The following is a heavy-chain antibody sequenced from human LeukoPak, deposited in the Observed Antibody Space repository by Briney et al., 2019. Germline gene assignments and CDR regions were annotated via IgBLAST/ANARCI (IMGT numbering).Heavy chain of an antibody. Sequence: KPGGSLRLSCAASGFTFSSYSMNWVRQAPGKGLEWVSSISSSSSYIYYADSVKGPFTISRDNAKNSLYLQMNSLRAEDTAVYYCARDPAAYYGSGSYYSYYYYYMDVWGKGTTVTVSS. V-gene: IGHV3-21*01. J-gene: IGHJ6*03. CDR2: ISSSSSYI. D-gene: IGHD3-10*01. CDR1: GFTFSSYS. CDR3: ARDPAAYYGSGSYYSYYYYYMDV.